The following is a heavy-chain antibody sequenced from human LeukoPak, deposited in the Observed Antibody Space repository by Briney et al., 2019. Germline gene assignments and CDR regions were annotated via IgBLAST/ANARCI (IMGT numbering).Heavy chain of an antibody. D-gene: IGHD3-16*02. CDR3: ASVYYDYVWGSYRSYYFDY. CDR1: GGSFSGYY. J-gene: IGHJ4*02. Sequence: SETLSLTCAVYGGSFSGYYWSWIRQPPGKGLEWIGEINHSGSTNYNPSLKSRVTISVDTSKNHFSLKLSSVTAADTAVYYCASVYYDYVWGSYRSYYFDYWGQGTLVTVSS. V-gene: IGHV4-34*01. CDR2: INHSGST.